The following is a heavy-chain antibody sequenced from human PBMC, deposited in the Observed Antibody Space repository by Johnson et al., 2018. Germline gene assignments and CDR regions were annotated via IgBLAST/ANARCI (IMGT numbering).Heavy chain of an antibody. CDR3: ARVGSSSWEKHYYYGMDV. CDR2: ITWAGVSP. D-gene: IGHD6-13*01. Sequence: VQLVESGGGLVQPGGSLRLSCAASGFTFDDYTMHWVRHAPGKGLEWVSLITWAGVSPYFADSVKGRFTISRDNSNTSLYLQMNSLRAEDTALYYCARVGSSSWEKHYYYGMDVWGQGTTVTVSS. V-gene: IGHV3-43*01. CDR1: GFTFDDYT. J-gene: IGHJ6*02.